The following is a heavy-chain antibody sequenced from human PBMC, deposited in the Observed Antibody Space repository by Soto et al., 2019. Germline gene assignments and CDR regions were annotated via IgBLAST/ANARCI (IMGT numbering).Heavy chain of an antibody. CDR1: GYTFTGHY. D-gene: IGHD3-10*01. Sequence: SVKVSCKASGYTFTGHYMHWVRQAPGQGLEWMGWINSNSVGTNYAQKFQGRVTMTRDTSISTAYMELSRLRSDDTAVYYCAREYMVRAAHGFDIWGQGRMVTVSS. CDR3: AREYMVRAAHGFDI. V-gene: IGHV1-2*02. J-gene: IGHJ3*02. CDR2: INSNSVGT.